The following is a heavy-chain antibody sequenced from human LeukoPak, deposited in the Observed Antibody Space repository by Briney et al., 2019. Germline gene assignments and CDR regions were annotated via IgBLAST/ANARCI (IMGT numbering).Heavy chain of an antibody. V-gene: IGHV1-24*01. CDR3: ARDLGGNSVGY. CDR1: GYSLSELS. Sequence: GASVKVSCKVSGYSLSELSTHWVRQAPGQGLEWMGGFDPGDDETIYAQKFQGRVTMTEDTSTDTAYLELSSLRSEDTAVYYCARDLGGNSVGYWGQGTLVTVSS. CDR2: FDPGDDET. D-gene: IGHD4-23*01. J-gene: IGHJ4*02.